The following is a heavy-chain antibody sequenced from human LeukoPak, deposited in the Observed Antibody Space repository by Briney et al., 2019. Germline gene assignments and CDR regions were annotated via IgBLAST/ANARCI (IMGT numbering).Heavy chain of an antibody. CDR2: IYYRGNT. D-gene: IGHD4-23*01. Sequence: SETLSLTCTVSGGSISSFYWSWIRQPPGKGLEWLGYIYYRGNTQYNPSLKSRVTISVDTYKNQFSPRLTSVTAADTAVYYCARDLDNGGSSIWYFDLWGRGTLVTVSS. CDR1: GGSISSFY. V-gene: IGHV4-59*01. CDR3: ARDLDNGGSSIWYFDL. J-gene: IGHJ2*01.